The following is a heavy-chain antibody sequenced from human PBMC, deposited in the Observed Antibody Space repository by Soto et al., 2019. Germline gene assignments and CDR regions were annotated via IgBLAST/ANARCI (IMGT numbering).Heavy chain of an antibody. CDR3: ARHKPQYGDYFLYRYYGMDV. CDR1: GGSISSSSYY. V-gene: IGHV4-39*01. CDR2: IYYSGST. Sequence: SETLSLTCTVSGGSISSSSYYWGWIRQPPGKGLGWIGSIYYSGSTYYNPSLKSRVTIPVDTSKNQFSLKLSSVTAADTAVYYCARHKPQYGDYFLYRYYGMDVWGQGTTVTVSS. D-gene: IGHD4-17*01. J-gene: IGHJ6*02.